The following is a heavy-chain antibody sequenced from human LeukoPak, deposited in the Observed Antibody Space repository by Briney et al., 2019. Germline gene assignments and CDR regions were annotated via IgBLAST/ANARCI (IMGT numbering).Heavy chain of an antibody. D-gene: IGHD3-22*01. CDR2: IYYSGST. CDR1: GGSISSYY. CDR3: ARGDYYDSSGMFDP. V-gene: IGHV4-59*12. Sequence: SETLSLTCTVSGGSISSYYWNWIRQPPGKGLEWIGYIYYSGSTNYNPSLKSRVTISVDTSKNQFSLKLSSVTAADTAVYYCARGDYYDSSGMFDPWGQGTLVTVSS. J-gene: IGHJ5*02.